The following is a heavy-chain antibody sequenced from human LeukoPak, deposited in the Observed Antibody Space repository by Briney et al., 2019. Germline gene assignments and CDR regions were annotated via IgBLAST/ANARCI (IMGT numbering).Heavy chain of an antibody. Sequence: SQTLSLTCTVSGGSISSGGYYWSWIRQPPGKGLEWIGYIYHSGSTYYNPSLKSRVTISVDRSKNQFSLKLSSVTAADTAVYYCASEVVTSIEYFQHWGQGTLVTVSS. CDR3: ASEVVTSIEYFQH. CDR2: IYHSGST. J-gene: IGHJ1*01. D-gene: IGHD2-21*02. CDR1: GGSISSGGYY. V-gene: IGHV4-30-2*01.